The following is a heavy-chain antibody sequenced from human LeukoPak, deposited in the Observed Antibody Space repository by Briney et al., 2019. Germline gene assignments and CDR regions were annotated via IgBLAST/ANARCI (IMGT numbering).Heavy chain of an antibody. CDR3: ARSHSGSYLDAFDI. D-gene: IGHD1-26*01. V-gene: IGHV3-48*01. CDR1: GFTFSSYS. Sequence: GGSLRLSCAASGFTFSSYSMNWVRQAPGKGLEWVSYISSSSSTMYYADSVKGRFTISRDNAKNSLYLQMNSLRAEDTAVYYCARSHSGSYLDAFDIWGQGTMVTVSS. J-gene: IGHJ3*02. CDR2: ISSSSSTM.